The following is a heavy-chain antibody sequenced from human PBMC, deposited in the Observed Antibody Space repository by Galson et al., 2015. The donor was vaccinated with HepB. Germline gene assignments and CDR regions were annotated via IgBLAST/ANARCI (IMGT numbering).Heavy chain of an antibody. CDR3: ARGLDCGGGSCNSGPYYGMDV. Sequence: SLRLSCAASGFIFSKSWKHWVRRAPGKGLVWVSRINTDGSSTNYADSVKGRFTISRDNAKNTLYLQMNSLRAEDTAVYYFARGLDCGGGSCNSGPYYGMDVWGQGTTVTVSS. CDR1: GFIFSKSW. D-gene: IGHD2-15*01. J-gene: IGHJ6*02. V-gene: IGHV3-74*01. CDR2: INTDGSST.